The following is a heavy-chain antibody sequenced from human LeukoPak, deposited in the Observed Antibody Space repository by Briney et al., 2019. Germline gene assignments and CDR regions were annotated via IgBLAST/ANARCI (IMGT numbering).Heavy chain of an antibody. CDR3: TTDGSGSYYHDY. J-gene: IGHJ4*02. CDR1: GFTFSNAW. V-gene: IGHV3-15*01. D-gene: IGHD3-10*01. Sequence: PGGSLRLSCAASGFTFSNAWVSWVRQAPGKGLEWVGRIKSKTDGGTTDYAAPVKGRFTISRDDSKNTLYLQMNSLKTEDTAVYYCTTDGSGSYYHDYWGQGTLVTVSS. CDR2: IKSKTDGGTT.